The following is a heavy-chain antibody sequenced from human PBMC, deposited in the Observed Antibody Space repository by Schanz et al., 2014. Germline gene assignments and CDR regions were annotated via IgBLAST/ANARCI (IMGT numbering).Heavy chain of an antibody. D-gene: IGHD4-17*01. CDR3: ARKMKLGVYGGKGHDYLDI. CDR1: GFTFSSHW. J-gene: IGHJ3*02. CDR2: INSVGSNT. Sequence: EVQLVQSGGGLVQPGGSLRLSCAASGFTFSSHWMHWVRQDPGKGLVWVASINSVGSNTDYADSVTGRFTISRDNAKNTLYLQMNTLRAEDTAVDYCARKMKLGVYGGKGHDYLDIWGQGTMVTVSS. V-gene: IGHV3-74*01.